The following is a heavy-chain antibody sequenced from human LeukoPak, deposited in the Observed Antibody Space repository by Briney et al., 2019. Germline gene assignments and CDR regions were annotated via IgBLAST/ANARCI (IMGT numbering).Heavy chain of an antibody. D-gene: IGHD2-15*01. CDR2: IHASGTT. V-gene: IGHV4-4*09. CDR1: GCSISSFY. Sequence: PSETLSLTCTVSGCSISSFYWSWIRQPPGKGLEWIGYIHASGTTNYSPSLKSRVTISVDSSKNHFSLKLSSVTASDTAVYYCARHVICGGSNCYGAALDYWGQGPLVTVSS. CDR3: ARHVICGGSNCYGAALDY. J-gene: IGHJ4*02.